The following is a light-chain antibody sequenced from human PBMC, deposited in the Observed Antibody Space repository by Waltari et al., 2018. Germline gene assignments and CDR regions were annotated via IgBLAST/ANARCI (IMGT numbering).Light chain of an antibody. CDR1: QSLVHSDGKTY. J-gene: IGKJ2*01. CDR2: KIS. V-gene: IGKV2-30*02. Sequence: VVMTQSPLSMSVTLEQPASISCKSSQSLVHSDGKTYLNWFHQRPGQSQRRLIYKISNRESGVPDRFSGSGSGTDFTLTINRVEAEDVGVYYCMQTTHWPRTFGQGTKLEIK. CDR3: MQTTHWPRT.